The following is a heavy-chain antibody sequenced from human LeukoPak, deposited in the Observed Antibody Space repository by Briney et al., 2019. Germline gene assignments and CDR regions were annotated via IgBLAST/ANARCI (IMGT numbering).Heavy chain of an antibody. D-gene: IGHD2-2*01. CDR3: ARDIVVVPAAHYYYYYMDV. J-gene: IGHJ6*03. CDR2: IYYSGST. V-gene: IGHV4-30-4*08. Sequence: SETLSLTCTVSGGSISSGDYYWSWIRQPPGKGLEWIGYIYYSGSTYYNPSLKSRVTISVDTSKNQFSLKLSSVTAADTAVYYCARDIVVVPAAHYYYYYMDVWGKGTTVTVSS. CDR1: GGSISSGDYY.